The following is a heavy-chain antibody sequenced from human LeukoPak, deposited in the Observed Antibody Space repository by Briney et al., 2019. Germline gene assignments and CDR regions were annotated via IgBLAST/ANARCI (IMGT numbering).Heavy chain of an antibody. CDR2: ISSNGGST. V-gene: IGHV3-64*04. D-gene: IGHD1-1*01. J-gene: IGHJ4*02. CDR1: GFTFSSYA. CDR3: AKYTRAPWSAFDY. Sequence: GGSLRLSCSASGFTFSSYAMHWVRQAPGKGLEYVSAISSNGGSTYYADSVKGRFTISRDNSKNALYLQMNSLRAEDTAVYYCAKYTRAPWSAFDYWGQGTLVTVSS.